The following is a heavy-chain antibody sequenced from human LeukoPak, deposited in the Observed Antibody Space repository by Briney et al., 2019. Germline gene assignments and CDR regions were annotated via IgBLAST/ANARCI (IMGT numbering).Heavy chain of an antibody. CDR3: ASKFWAAGRDY. CDR2: ISSSGNTI. D-gene: IGHD6-13*01. V-gene: IGHV3-11*04. Sequence: SGGSLRLSCAASGFTFSDYYMSWIRQAPGKGLEWVSYISSSGNTIYYADSVKGRFTISRDNAKNSLYLQMNSLRAEDTAVYYCASKFWAAGRDYWGQGTLFTVSS. CDR1: GFTFSDYY. J-gene: IGHJ4*02.